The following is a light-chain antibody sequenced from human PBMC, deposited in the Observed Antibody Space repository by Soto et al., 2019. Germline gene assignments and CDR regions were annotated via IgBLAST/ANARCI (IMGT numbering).Light chain of an antibody. CDR1: QSVSSN. CDR2: GAS. Sequence: EIVMPQSPAPLSVSAGERATLSCRASQSVSSNLAWYQQKPGQAPRLLIYGASTRATGIPARFSGSGSGTEFTLTISSLQSEDFAVYYCQQYNNGPPITFGQGTRLEVK. J-gene: IGKJ5*01. V-gene: IGKV3-15*01. CDR3: QQYNNGPPIT.